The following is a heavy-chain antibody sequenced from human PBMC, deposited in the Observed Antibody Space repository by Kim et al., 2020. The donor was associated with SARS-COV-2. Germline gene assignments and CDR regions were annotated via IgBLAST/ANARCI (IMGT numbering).Heavy chain of an antibody. D-gene: IGHD2-2*01. CDR3: AKDRDPGCSSTSCFVFDY. CDR1: GFTFSSYA. Sequence: GGSLRLSCAASGFTFSSYAMSWVRQAPGKGLEWVSAISGSGGSTYYADSVKGRFTISRDNSKNTLYLQMNSLRAEDTAVYYCAKDRDPGCSSTSCFVFDYWGQGTLVTVSS. CDR2: ISGSGGST. V-gene: IGHV3-23*01. J-gene: IGHJ4*02.